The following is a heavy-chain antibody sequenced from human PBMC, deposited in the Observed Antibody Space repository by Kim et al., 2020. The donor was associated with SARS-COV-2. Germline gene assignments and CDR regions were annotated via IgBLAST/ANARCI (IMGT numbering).Heavy chain of an antibody. V-gene: IGHV4-31*11. J-gene: IGHJ5*02. CDR3: ARIATLTTSTGRIDP. CDR1: GGSISSGGYY. D-gene: IGHD4-17*01. Sequence: SETLSLTCAVSGGSISSGGYYWSWIRQHPGKGLEWIGYIYYSGSTYYNPSLKSRVTISVDTSKSQFSLKLSSVTAADTAVYYCARIATLTTSTGRIDPWGQGTLVTVSS. CDR2: IYYSGST.